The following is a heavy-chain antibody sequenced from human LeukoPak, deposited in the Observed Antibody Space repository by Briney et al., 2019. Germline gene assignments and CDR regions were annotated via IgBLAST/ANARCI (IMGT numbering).Heavy chain of an antibody. CDR2: IIPIFGTA. V-gene: IGHV1-69*05. CDR1: GGTFSSYA. Sequence: SVKVSCKASGGTFSSYAISWVRQAPGQGLEWMGRIIPIFGTANYAQKFQGRVTITTDESTSTAYMELSSLRSEDTAVYYCARGDFTRLLLDYYYYMDVWGKGTTVTVSS. D-gene: IGHD2-15*01. J-gene: IGHJ6*03. CDR3: ARGDFTRLLLDYYYYMDV.